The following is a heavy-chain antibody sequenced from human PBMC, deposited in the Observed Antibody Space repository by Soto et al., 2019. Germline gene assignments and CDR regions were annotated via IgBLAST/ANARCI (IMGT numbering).Heavy chain of an antibody. J-gene: IGHJ4*02. Sequence: EVQLVESGGGFMKPGGSLRLSCAASGFTFSNAWMNWVRQAPGKGLEWVGRIKSKVDGETKDYSAPVKGRFSISRDDSKISMYLRMNSLKVEATTVYYCATGGLALDYWGQGTLVTVSS. D-gene: IGHD6-13*01. V-gene: IGHV3-15*01. CDR2: IKSKVDGETK. CDR3: ATGGLALDY. CDR1: GFTFSNAW.